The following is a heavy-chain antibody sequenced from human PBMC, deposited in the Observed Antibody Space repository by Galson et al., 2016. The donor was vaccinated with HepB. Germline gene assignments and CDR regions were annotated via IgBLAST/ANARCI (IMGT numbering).Heavy chain of an antibody. CDR2: IYHSGST. CDR3: AKARVVPTTIIKGYYYYIDV. CDR1: GGSVSGGDYS. D-gene: IGHD4-11*01. Sequence: PSLTCAVSGGSVSGGDYSWTWIRQPPGRGLEWIGYIYHSGSTPYIPSLKSRATISIDTSKNQFSLKVTSVTAADAAVYYCAKARVVPTTIIKGYYYYIDVWGKGTTVTVSS. J-gene: IGHJ6*03. V-gene: IGHV4-30-2*01.